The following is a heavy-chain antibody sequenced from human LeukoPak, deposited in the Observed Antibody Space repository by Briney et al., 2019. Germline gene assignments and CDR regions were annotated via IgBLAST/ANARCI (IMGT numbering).Heavy chain of an antibody. CDR2: IYYSGST. J-gene: IGHJ6*02. D-gene: IGHD2-21*02. V-gene: IGHV4-39*07. CDR3: ARISQAVTAIYYYYGMDV. CDR1: GGSISSSSYY. Sequence: SETLSLTCTVSGGSISSSSYYWGWIRQPPGKGLEWIGSIYYSGSTYYNPSLKSRVTISVDTSKNQFSLKLSSVTAADTAVYYCARISQAVTAIYYYYGMDVWGQGTTVTVSS.